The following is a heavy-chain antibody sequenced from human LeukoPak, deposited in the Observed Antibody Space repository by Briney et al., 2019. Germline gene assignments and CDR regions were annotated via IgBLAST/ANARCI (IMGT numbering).Heavy chain of an antibody. V-gene: IGHV1-69*05. CDR1: GGTFSSYA. J-gene: IGHJ6*03. CDR3: ARGPGAGVSFFYYYYYMDV. Sequence: SVKVSCKASGGTFSSYAISWVRQAPGQGLEWMGGIIPIIGTANYAQKFQGRVTITTDESTSTAYMELSSLRSEDTAVYYCARGPGAGVSFFYYYYYMDVWGKGTTVTVSS. CDR2: IIPIIGTA. D-gene: IGHD3-3*02.